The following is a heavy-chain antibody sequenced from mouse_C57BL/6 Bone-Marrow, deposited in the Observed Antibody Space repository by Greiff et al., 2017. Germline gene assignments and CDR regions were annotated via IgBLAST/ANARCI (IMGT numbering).Heavy chain of an antibody. V-gene: IGHV3-1*01. Sequence: EVKLQESGPGMVKPSQSLSLTCTVTGYSITSGYDWHWIRHFPGNKLEWMGYISYSGSTNYNPSLKSRISITHDTSKNHFFLKLNSVTTEDTAAYYCARTPLSRDFEVWGTGTTVTVSS. CDR1: GYSITSGYD. CDR3: ARTPLSRDFEV. CDR2: ISYSGST. D-gene: IGHD1-1*01. J-gene: IGHJ1*03.